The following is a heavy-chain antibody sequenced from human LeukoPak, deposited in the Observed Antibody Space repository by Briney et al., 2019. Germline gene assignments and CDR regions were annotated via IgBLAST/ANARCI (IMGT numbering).Heavy chain of an antibody. CDR1: GYTLTELS. CDR2: FDPEDGET. D-gene: IGHD6-19*01. J-gene: IGHJ4*02. CDR3: ATDRDSSGWYGL. Sequence: ASVKVSCKVSGYTLTELSMHWVRQAPGKGLEWMGGFDPEDGETIYAQKFQGRVTMTEDTSTDTAYMELSSLRSEDTAVYYCATDRDSSGWYGLWGQGTLVTVSS. V-gene: IGHV1-24*01.